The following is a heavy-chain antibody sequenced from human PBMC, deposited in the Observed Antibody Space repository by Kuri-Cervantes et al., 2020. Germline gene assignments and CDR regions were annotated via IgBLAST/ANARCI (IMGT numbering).Heavy chain of an antibody. J-gene: IGHJ4*02. V-gene: IGHV1-2*04. Sequence: ASVKVSCKASGGTFSSYAISWVRQAPGQGLEWMGWISAYNGNTNYAQKFQGWVTMTRDTSISTAYMELSRLTSDDTAVYYCARDSSGKGGYFDYWGQGTLVTVSS. CDR3: ARDSSGKGGYFDY. CDR1: GGTFSSYA. CDR2: ISAYNGNT. D-gene: IGHD6-19*01.